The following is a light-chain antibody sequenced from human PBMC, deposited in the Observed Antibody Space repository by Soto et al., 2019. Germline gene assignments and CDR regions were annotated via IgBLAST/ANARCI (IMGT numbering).Light chain of an antibody. J-gene: IGKJ4*01. Sequence: EIVLTQSPGTLSLSPGERATLSCRASQGIANYLACYQQKPGQAPRLLIFDASNRATGIPARFSGSGPGTDFTLTISSLEPEDFAVYYCQQRSNWPSFGGGTTVDIK. V-gene: IGKV3D-11*01. CDR3: QQRSNWPS. CDR2: DAS. CDR1: QGIANY.